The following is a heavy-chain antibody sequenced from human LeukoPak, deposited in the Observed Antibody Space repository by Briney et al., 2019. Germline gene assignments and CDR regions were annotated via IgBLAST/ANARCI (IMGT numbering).Heavy chain of an antibody. D-gene: IGHD6-19*01. V-gene: IGHV3-23*01. CDR1: GFTFSSYA. CDR2: ISGSGGST. Sequence: GSLRLSCAASGFTFSSYAMSWVRLAPGKGLEWVSAISGSGGSTYYADSVKGRFTISRDNSKNTLYLQMNSLRAEDTAVYYCAKRRGYSSGWYFDYWGQGTLVTVSS. J-gene: IGHJ4*02. CDR3: AKRRGYSSGWYFDY.